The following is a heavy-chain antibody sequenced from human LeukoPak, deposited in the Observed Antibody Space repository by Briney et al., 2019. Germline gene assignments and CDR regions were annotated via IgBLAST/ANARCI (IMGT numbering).Heavy chain of an antibody. J-gene: IGHJ6*02. Sequence: GGSLRLSCAASGFTFSSYGMHWVRQAPGKGPEWVAVIWYDGSNKYYADSVKGRFTISRDNSKNTLYLQMNSLRAEDTAVYYCARSGYSSSSFSGLYYYYYGMDVWGQGTTVTVSS. CDR2: IWYDGSNK. CDR3: ARSGYSSSSFSGLYYYYYGMDV. V-gene: IGHV3-33*01. D-gene: IGHD6-6*01. CDR1: GFTFSSYG.